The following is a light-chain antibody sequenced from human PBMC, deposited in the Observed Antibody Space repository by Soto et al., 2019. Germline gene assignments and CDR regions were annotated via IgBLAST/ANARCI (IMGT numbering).Light chain of an antibody. CDR1: SSNIGAGYD. CDR3: QSYDSSLSGSRV. Sequence: QSVLTQPPSVSGAPGQRVTISCTGSSSNIGAGYDVHWYQQLPGTAPKLLIYGNSNRPSGVPDRFSGSKSGTSASLAITGLQAEDEADYYCQSYDSSLSGSRVFGGGTKGTVL. CDR2: GNS. J-gene: IGLJ2*01. V-gene: IGLV1-40*01.